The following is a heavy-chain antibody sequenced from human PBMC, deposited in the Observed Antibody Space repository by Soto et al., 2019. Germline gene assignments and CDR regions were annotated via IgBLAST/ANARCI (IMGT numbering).Heavy chain of an antibody. CDR2: IYTSGST. V-gene: IGHV4-4*07. J-gene: IGHJ6*02. CDR1: GGSISSYY. Sequence: AVSPSRPWTLCGGSISSYYWSWIRQPAGKGLEWIGRIYTSGSTNYNHSLKSRVTMSVDTSKNQFSLKLSSVTAADTAVYYCARWRMTTNYYYGMDVWGQGTTVT. CDR3: ARWRMTTNYYYGMDV. D-gene: IGHD4-17*01.